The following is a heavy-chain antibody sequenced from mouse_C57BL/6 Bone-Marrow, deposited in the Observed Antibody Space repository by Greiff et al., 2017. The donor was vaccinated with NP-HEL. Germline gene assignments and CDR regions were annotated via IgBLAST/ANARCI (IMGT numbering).Heavy chain of an antibody. J-gene: IGHJ4*01. CDR3: ARCGPYYDYDDAMDY. CDR1: GYTFTDYN. CDR2: INPNNGGT. V-gene: IGHV1-18*01. Sequence: EVQLQQSGPELVKPGASVKIPCKASGYTFTDYNMDWVKQSHGKSLEWIGDINPNNGGTIYNQKFKGKATLTVDKSSSTAYMELRSLTSEDTAVYYCARCGPYYDYDDAMDYWGQGTSVTVSS. D-gene: IGHD2-4*01.